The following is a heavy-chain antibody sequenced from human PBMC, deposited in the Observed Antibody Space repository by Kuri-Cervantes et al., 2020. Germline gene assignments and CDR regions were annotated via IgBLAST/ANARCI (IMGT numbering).Heavy chain of an antibody. CDR1: GYTFTGYY. V-gene: IGHV1-46*01. CDR2: IKPSGGNT. J-gene: IGHJ6*03. Sequence: ASVKVSCKASGYTFTGYYVHWVRQAPGQGLEWMGIIKPSGGNTRDAQKFQGRVTMTRDTSTSTVYMELSSVRCEDTAVYYCARGTVTSGYYYYYYMDVWGKGTTVTVSS. D-gene: IGHD4-17*01. CDR3: ARGTVTSGYYYYYYMDV.